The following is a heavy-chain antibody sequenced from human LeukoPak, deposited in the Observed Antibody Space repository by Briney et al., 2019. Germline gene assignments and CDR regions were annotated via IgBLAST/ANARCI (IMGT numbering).Heavy chain of an antibody. D-gene: IGHD2-2*01. Sequence: SQTLSLTCTVSGGSISSGSYYWSWIRQPAGKGLEWIGRIYTSGSTNYNPSLKSRVTISVDTSKNQFSLKLSSVTAADTAVYYCARETPGLAFDIWGQGIMVTVSS. V-gene: IGHV4-61*02. CDR3: ARETPGLAFDI. CDR2: IYTSGST. J-gene: IGHJ3*02. CDR1: GGSISSGSYY.